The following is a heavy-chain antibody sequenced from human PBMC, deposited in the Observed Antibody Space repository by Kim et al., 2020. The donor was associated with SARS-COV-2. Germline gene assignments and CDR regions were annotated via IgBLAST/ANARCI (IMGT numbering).Heavy chain of an antibody. CDR3: ARGDLTGYYSPFDY. J-gene: IGHJ4*02. Sequence: SETLSLTCTVSGGSISSGGYYWSWIRQHPGKGLEWIGYIYYSGSTYYNPSLKSRVTISVDTSKNQFSLKLSSVTAADTAVYYCARGDLTGYYSPFDYWGQGTLVTVSS. V-gene: IGHV4-31*03. CDR1: GGSISSGGYY. CDR2: IYYSGST. D-gene: IGHD3-9*01.